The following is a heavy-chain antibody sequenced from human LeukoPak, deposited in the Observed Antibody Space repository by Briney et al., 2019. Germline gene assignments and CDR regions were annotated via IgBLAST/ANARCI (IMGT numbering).Heavy chain of an antibody. D-gene: IGHD3-22*01. CDR1: GFTFDDYA. V-gene: IGHV3-43*02. J-gene: IGHJ3*02. Sequence: GGSLRLSCAASGFTFDDYAMHWVRQAPGKGLEWVSLISGDGDSTYYADSVKGRFTISRDNSKNTLYLQMNSLRAEDTAVYYCAKGARLDYYDSSGYYDAFDIWGQGTMVTVSS. CDR3: AKGARLDYYDSSGYYDAFDI. CDR2: ISGDGDST.